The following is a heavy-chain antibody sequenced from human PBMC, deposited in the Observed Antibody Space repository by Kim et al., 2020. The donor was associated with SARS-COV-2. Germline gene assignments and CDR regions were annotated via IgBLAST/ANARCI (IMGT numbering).Heavy chain of an antibody. Sequence: SETLSLTCTVSGGSISSSSYYWGWIRQPPGKGLEWIGSIYYSGSTYYNPSLKSRVTISVDTSNNQFSLKLSSVTAADTAVYYCARHSGSSGYYPPWGYYYYGMDVWGQGTTVTVSS. CDR3: ARHSGSSGYYPPWGYYYYGMDV. V-gene: IGHV4-39*01. J-gene: IGHJ6*02. D-gene: IGHD3-22*01. CDR2: IYYSGST. CDR1: GGSISSSSYY.